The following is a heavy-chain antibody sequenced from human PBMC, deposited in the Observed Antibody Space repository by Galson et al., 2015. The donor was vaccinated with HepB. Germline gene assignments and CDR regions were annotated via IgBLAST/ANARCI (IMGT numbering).Heavy chain of an antibody. CDR2: IDHGDSYT. CDR1: FRSTTYW. J-gene: IGHJ4*02. V-gene: IGHV5-10-1*04. Sequence: QSGAEVTKPGQSLRISCRFRSTTYWISWVRQMPGKGLEWMGTIDHGDSYTKYSPSFQGKVTISVDKSFNTAYLQWSGLKASDSAMYYWASGGSGYHYADYCGQGTLLTVSS. D-gene: IGHD3-22*01. CDR3: ASGGSGYHYADY.